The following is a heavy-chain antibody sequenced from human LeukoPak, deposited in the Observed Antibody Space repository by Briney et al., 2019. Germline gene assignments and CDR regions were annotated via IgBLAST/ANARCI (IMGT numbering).Heavy chain of an antibody. Sequence: GASVKVSCKASGYTFTGYYMHWVRQAPGQGLEWMGWINPNSGGTNYAQKFQGRVTMTRDTSISTAYTELSRLRSDDTAVYYCAKDSSYYDSNGVYYYYMDVWGKGTTVTISS. CDR3: AKDSSYYDSNGVYYYYMDV. CDR1: GYTFTGYY. CDR2: INPNSGGT. D-gene: IGHD3-22*01. V-gene: IGHV1-2*02. J-gene: IGHJ6*03.